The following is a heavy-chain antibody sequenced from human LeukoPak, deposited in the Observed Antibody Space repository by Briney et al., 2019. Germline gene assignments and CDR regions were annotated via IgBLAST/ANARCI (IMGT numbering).Heavy chain of an antibody. CDR2: IREDGNEK. V-gene: IGHV3-7*01. Sequence: GGALRLSCAATGFTFTKHWMSWVRQTIGKGLECGAKIREDGNEKHYVDSVKGRFTISRDNAKNSLFLQMDNLRVDDTAVYYCVRDYRGGWHDYWGQGTLVTVSS. J-gene: IGHJ4*02. CDR3: VRDYRGGWHDY. CDR1: GFTFTKHW. D-gene: IGHD1-26*01.